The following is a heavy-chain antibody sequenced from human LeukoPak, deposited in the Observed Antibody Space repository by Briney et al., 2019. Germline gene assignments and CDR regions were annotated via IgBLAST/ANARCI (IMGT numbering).Heavy chain of an antibody. CDR3: ARDRGYCSGGSCYSYFDY. D-gene: IGHD2-15*01. J-gene: IGHJ4*02. CDR2: INPNSGGT. V-gene: IGHV1-2*02. Sequence: GASVKVSCKASGYTFTGYYMHWVRQAPGQGLEWMGWINPNSGGTNYAQKFQGRVTMTRDTSISTAYMELSRLRSDDTAVYYCARDRGYCSGGSCYSYFDYWGQGTLVTVSS. CDR1: GYTFTGYY.